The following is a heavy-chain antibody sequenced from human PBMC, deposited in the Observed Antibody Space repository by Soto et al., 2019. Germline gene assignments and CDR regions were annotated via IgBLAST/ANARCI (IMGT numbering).Heavy chain of an antibody. D-gene: IGHD3-10*01. CDR2: LYDLDGT. CDR1: AFTVSGKKY. CDR3: ARWHVREYAYDL. Sequence: PGGSLRLSCAAFAFTVSGKKYVAWVRQAPGKGLEWVSALYDLDGTYYADSVNGRFTTSSDSSRTTVYLQMNDMRTDDTAVYSCARWHVREYAYDLWGQGTQVTVSS. J-gene: IGHJ3*01. V-gene: IGHV3-53*01.